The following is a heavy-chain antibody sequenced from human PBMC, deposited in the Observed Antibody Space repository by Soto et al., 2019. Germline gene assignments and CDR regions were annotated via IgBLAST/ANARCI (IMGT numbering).Heavy chain of an antibody. CDR2: IIPIFGTT. J-gene: IGHJ4*02. D-gene: IGHD2-21*02. Sequence: SVKVSCKASGGTFSNYPFIWVRQAPGQGLDWMGGIIPIFGTTDYGQRFQGRVTITADESTNTAYMELSSLRSGDTAVYYCARGLYCGGGCYSHFDYWGQGTLVTVSS. CDR3: ARGLYCGGGCYSHFDY. V-gene: IGHV1-69*13. CDR1: GGTFSNYP.